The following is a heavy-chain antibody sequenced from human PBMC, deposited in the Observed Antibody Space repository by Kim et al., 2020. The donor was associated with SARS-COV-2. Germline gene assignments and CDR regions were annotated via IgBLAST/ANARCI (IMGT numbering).Heavy chain of an antibody. J-gene: IGHJ3*02. D-gene: IGHD4-17*01. CDR1: GGSISSYY. V-gene: IGHV4-59*13. CDR2: IYYSGST. Sequence: SETLSLTCTVSGGSISSYYWSWIRQPPGKGLEWIGYIYYSGSTNYNPSLKSRVTISVDTSKNQFSLKLSSVTAADTAVYYCARLSSPDYGGNPTTFAGDERDAFDIWGQGTMVTVSS. CDR3: ARLSSPDYGGNPTTFAGDERDAFDI.